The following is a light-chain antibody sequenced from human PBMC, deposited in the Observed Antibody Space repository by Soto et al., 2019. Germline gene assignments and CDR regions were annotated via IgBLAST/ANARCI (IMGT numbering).Light chain of an antibody. CDR3: QQLDTYP. V-gene: IGKV1-5*01. CDR1: QSVRGW. J-gene: IGKJ5*01. Sequence: DVQMTQSPSSLSASVGDRVTITCRASQSVRGWLAWYQQKPGKAPKLLIYDASSLESGVPSRFSGSGSGTDFTLTVSSLQPEAFAPCYCQQLDTYPFGQGTRLEIK. CDR2: DAS.